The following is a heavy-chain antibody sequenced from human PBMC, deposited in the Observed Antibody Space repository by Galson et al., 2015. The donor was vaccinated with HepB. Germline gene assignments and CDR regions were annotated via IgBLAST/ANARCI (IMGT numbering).Heavy chain of an antibody. D-gene: IGHD1-26*01. Sequence: SLRLSCAASGFTFSNYAMSWVRQDPGKGLEWVSAIGDSGGRTYYADSVKGRFTISRDNSKSTLFLQMNSLRADDTAIYYCAKEDWVGGPRFDYWGQGTLVTVSS. V-gene: IGHV3-23*01. CDR1: GFTFSNYA. CDR2: IGDSGGRT. CDR3: AKEDWVGGPRFDY. J-gene: IGHJ4*02.